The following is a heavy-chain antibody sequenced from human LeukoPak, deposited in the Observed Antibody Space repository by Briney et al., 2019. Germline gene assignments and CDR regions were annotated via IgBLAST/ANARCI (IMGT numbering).Heavy chain of an antibody. CDR2: IYPGDYDT. CDR3: ARGITMVRGVILYSMDV. V-gene: IGHV5-51*01. Sequence: PGESLKFSCKASGYSFTSYWIGWVGQLRGKGLEWMGIIYPGDYDTRYNPSFQGQVTISAGKSISTAYLQWSSLKASASAMYYCARGITMVRGVILYSMDVWGQGTTVTVSS. J-gene: IGHJ6*02. D-gene: IGHD3-10*01. CDR1: GYSFTSYW.